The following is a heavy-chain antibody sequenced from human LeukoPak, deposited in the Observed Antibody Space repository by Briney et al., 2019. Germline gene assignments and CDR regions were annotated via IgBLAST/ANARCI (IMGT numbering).Heavy chain of an antibody. J-gene: IGHJ4*02. CDR2: INPYNGNT. CDR3: ARERSGWFFSN. D-gene: IGHD6-19*01. V-gene: IGHV1-18*04. CDR1: GYSFTSYG. Sequence: ASVKVSCKASGYSFTSYGITGVRQAPGQGLEWMGWINPYNGNTNYAQKLQGSVTMTTDTSTSTAYMDLRSLRSDDTAVYYCARERSGWFFSNWGQGTLVTVSS.